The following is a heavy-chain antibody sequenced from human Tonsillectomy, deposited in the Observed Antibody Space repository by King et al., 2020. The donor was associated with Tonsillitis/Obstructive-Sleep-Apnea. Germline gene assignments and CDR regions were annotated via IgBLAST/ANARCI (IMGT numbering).Heavy chain of an antibody. V-gene: IGHV5-51*01. D-gene: IGHD6-6*01. CDR2: IYPGDSDT. J-gene: IGHJ4*02. Sequence: VQLVESGAEVKKPGESLKISCKGSGYSFTSYWIGWVRQMPGKGLEWMGIIYPGDSDTRYSPSFQGQVTISADKSISTAYLQWSSLKASDTAMYYCARRTSVGSSSPYHFDYWGQGTLVTVSS. CDR3: ARRTSVGSSSPYHFDY. CDR1: GYSFTSYW.